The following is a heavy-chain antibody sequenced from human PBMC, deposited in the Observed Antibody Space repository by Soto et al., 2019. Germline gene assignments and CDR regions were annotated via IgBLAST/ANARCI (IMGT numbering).Heavy chain of an antibody. CDR1: GVSISSYY. D-gene: IGHD2-21*01. V-gene: IGHV4-59*01. J-gene: IGHJ4*02. Sequence: PSETLSLTCTVSGVSISSYYWIWIRQPPGKGLEWIGYIYYSGSTNYNPSLKSRVTISVDTSKNQFSLKLSSVTAADTAVYYCARSDYYYFDYWGQGTLVTVSS. CDR3: ARSDYYYFDY. CDR2: IYYSGST.